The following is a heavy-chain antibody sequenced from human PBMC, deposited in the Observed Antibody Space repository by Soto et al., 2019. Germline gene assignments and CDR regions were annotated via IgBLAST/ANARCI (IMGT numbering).Heavy chain of an antibody. J-gene: IGHJ6*02. CDR3: AREKEDEGSSSLRVYYGMDV. D-gene: IGHD6-6*01. Sequence: WGSLRLSCEASDFTPSSFRMTWIRQDPGRGLEWVSSMSGRSKYIHYADSVKGRFTISRDNAKNSLYLQMNRLRAEDTAVYYCAREKEDEGSSSLRVYYGMDVWGQGTTVTVSS. V-gene: IGHV3-21*01. CDR2: MSGRSKYI. CDR1: DFTPSSFR.